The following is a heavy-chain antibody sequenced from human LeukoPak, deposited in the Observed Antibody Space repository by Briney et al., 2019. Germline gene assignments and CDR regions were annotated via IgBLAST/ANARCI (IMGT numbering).Heavy chain of an antibody. CDR1: GFTFSSYS. CDR2: ISSSSSYI. CDR3: ARGHSSSSGAFDI. V-gene: IGHV3-21*01. Sequence: GGSLRLSCAAPGFTFSSYSMNWVRQAPGKGLEWVSSISSSSSYIYYAGSVKGRFTISRDNAKNSLYLQMNSLRAEDTAVYYCARGHSSSSGAFDIWGQGTMVTVSS. J-gene: IGHJ3*02. D-gene: IGHD6-6*01.